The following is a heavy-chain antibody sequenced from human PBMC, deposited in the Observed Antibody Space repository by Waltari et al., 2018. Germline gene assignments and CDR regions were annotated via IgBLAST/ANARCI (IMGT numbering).Heavy chain of an antibody. Sequence: QVQLQELGPGLVKPSETLSLTCTVSDGSISNFYWSWIRQPPGKGPEYIGYVYYSGSSNDNPSLKSRVAISVDTSKNQFSLRLNSVTAADTAVYYCARDLTGRAWFDPWGQGTLVTVSS. V-gene: IGHV4-59*01. CDR2: VYYSGSS. J-gene: IGHJ5*02. CDR3: ARDLTGRAWFDP. D-gene: IGHD3-10*01. CDR1: DGSISNFY.